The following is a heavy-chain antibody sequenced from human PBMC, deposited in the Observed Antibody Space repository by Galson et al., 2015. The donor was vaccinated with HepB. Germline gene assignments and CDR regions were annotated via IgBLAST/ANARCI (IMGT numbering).Heavy chain of an antibody. CDR1: GYTFTSYY. D-gene: IGHD6-13*01. Sequence: SGAEVKKPGESLKISCKGSGYTFTSYYMHWVRQAPGQGLEWMGIINPSGGSTSYAQKFQGRVTMTRDTSTSTVYMELSSLRSEDTAVYYCASSIAAATDYWGQGTLVTVSS. CDR3: ASSIAAATDY. V-gene: IGHV1-46*01. J-gene: IGHJ4*02. CDR2: INPSGGST.